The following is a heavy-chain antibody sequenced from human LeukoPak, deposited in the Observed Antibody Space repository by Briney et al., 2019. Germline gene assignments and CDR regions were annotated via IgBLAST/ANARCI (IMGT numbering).Heavy chain of an antibody. CDR2: ISGSGGST. V-gene: IGHV3-23*01. Sequence: GGSLRLSCAASGFTFSSYAMSWVRQAPGKGLEWVSAISGSGGSTYYADSVKGRFTISRDNSKNTLYLQMNSLRAEDTAVYYCAKGNDFWSGYHYYYYMDVWGKRTTVTVSS. D-gene: IGHD3-3*01. CDR1: GFTFSSYA. J-gene: IGHJ6*03. CDR3: AKGNDFWSGYHYYYYMDV.